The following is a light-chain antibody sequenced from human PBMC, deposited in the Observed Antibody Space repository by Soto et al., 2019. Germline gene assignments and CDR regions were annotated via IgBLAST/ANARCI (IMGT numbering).Light chain of an antibody. Sequence: EIVLTQSPGTLSLSPGEGATLSCWASQTVSSNYLAWYQQKPGQAPRLLIHGASSRATAIPDRFSGSGSGTDFTLTISRLEPEDFAMYYCQQYGTSPQTFGQGTKVDIK. CDR3: QQYGTSPQT. CDR1: QTVSSNY. J-gene: IGKJ2*01. CDR2: GAS. V-gene: IGKV3-20*01.